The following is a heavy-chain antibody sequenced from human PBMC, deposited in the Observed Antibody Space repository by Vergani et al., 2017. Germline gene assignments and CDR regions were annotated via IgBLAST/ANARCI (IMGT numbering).Heavy chain of an antibody. D-gene: IGHD2-21*02. CDR2: ISSSSSYI. J-gene: IGHJ6*02. CDR3: ARALAECGGDCYSLFPYYYYGMDV. Sequence: VQLVESGGGVVQPGRSLRLSCAASGFTFSSYSMNWVRQAPGKGLEWVSSISSSSSYIYYADSVKGRFTISRDNAKNSLYLQMNSLRAEDTAVYYCARALAECGGDCYSLFPYYYYGMDVWGQGTTVTVSS. V-gene: IGHV3-21*01. CDR1: GFTFSSYS.